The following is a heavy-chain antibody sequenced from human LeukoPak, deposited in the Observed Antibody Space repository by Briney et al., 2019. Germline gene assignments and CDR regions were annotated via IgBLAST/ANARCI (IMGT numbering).Heavy chain of an antibody. CDR1: GFRFSSYA. CDR2: ISGSGVST. J-gene: IGHJ4*02. Sequence: GGSLRLACAASGFRFSSYAMSWVRQAPGNGLEWVSAISGSGVSTYYADSVKGRFTVSRDNSKNTLYLQTSSLRAEDTAVYYCAKDERNWNYNLASQTYDWGQGTLVTVSS. V-gene: IGHV3-23*01. CDR3: AKDERNWNYNLASQTYD. D-gene: IGHD1-7*01.